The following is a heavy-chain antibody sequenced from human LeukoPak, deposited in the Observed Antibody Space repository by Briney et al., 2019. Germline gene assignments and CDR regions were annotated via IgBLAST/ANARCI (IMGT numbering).Heavy chain of an antibody. D-gene: IGHD2-8*02. V-gene: IGHV3-23*01. CDR2: ISGSGDST. Sequence: PGGSLRLSCAASGFTFSSYAMSWVRQAPGKGLEWVSVISGSGDSTYYADSVEGRCTISRDNSKDALYLQMNSLRAEDTAVYYCARTPHTGHDALDIWGQGTTVTVPS. CDR1: GFTFSSYA. CDR3: ARTPHTGHDALDI. J-gene: IGHJ3*02.